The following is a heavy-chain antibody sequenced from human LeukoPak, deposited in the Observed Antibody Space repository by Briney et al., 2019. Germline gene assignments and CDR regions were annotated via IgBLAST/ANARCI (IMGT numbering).Heavy chain of an antibody. CDR2: IIPIFGTA. V-gene: IGHV1-69*05. CDR1: GGTFSSYA. CDR3: ARGYCSSTSCYKAFYCYYYMDV. J-gene: IGHJ6*03. D-gene: IGHD2-2*02. Sequence: SVKVSCKASGGTFSSYAISWVRQAPGQGLEWMGGIIPIFGTANYAQKFQGRVTITTDESTSTAYMELSSLRSEDTAVYYCARGYCSSTSCYKAFYCYYYMDVWGKGTTVTVSS.